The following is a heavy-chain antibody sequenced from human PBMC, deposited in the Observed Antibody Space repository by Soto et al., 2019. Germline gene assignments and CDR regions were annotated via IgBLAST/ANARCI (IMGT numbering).Heavy chain of an antibody. J-gene: IGHJ3*01. V-gene: IGHV4-31*03. CDR2: IFHTGTT. D-gene: IGHD3-22*01. CDR3: ARGLGYDSNGRFLAAFDV. Sequence: QVQLQESGPGLAKPSQTLSLTCTVSGASLSSGGYYWTWIRQVPGKALEWIGYIFHTGTTFYNPSLKSRVVMSIDKSDNQFSLHLRSVTAADTAVYYCARGLGYDSNGRFLAAFDVWGQGTMVTVSS. CDR1: GASLSSGGYY.